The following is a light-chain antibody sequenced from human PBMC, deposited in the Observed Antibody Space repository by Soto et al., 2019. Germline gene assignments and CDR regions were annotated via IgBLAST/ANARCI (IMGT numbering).Light chain of an antibody. CDR1: QSVGCSS. CDR2: DAS. V-gene: IGKV3D-20*01. J-gene: IGKJ5*01. Sequence: EIVLTQSPGTLSLSPGERATLSCRASQSVGCSSLAWYQQKPGLAPRLLIYDASSRATGIPDRFSGSGSGTDFTLTISRLEPEDFAVYYCQQYGSSPTFGQGTRLEIK. CDR3: QQYGSSPT.